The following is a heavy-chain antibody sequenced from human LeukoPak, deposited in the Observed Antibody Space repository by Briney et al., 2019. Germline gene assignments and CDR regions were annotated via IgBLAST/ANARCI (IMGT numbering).Heavy chain of an antibody. D-gene: IGHD2-2*01. CDR2: IKFDESRT. CDR3: AKVGYCSSTSCFTSLYYYMDV. V-gene: IGHV3-74*01. J-gene: IGHJ6*03. CDR1: GFTFSSYW. Sequence: PGGSLRLSCAASGFTFSSYWMHWVRQAPGKGLVWVSRIKFDESRTNYADSVKGRFTISRDNSKNTLYLQMNSLRAEDTAVYYCAKVGYCSSTSCFTSLYYYMDVWGKGTTVTVSS.